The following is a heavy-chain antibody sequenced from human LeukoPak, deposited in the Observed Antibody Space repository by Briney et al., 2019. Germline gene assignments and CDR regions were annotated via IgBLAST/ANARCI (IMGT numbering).Heavy chain of an antibody. D-gene: IGHD2-15*01. Sequence: PGGSLRLSCAASGFTFRSYGMHWVRQAPGKGLEWVAVISYDGSNKYYADSVKGRFTISRDNSKNTLYLQMNSLRAEDTAVYYCAKAGVVVASLPGRSAFDIWGQGTMVTVSS. V-gene: IGHV3-30*18. CDR2: ISYDGSNK. CDR3: AKAGVVVASLPGRSAFDI. J-gene: IGHJ3*02. CDR1: GFTFRSYG.